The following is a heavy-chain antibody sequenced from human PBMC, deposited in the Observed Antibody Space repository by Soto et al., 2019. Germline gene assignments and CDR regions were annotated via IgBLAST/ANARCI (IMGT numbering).Heavy chain of an antibody. Sequence: ASVKVSCKASGYTFTSYDINWVRQATGQGLEWMGWMNLNNGNTGYAQKFQGRVTMTRNTSISTAYMELSSLISEDTAVYYCARARYTKYDYDYWGQGTLVTVSS. CDR3: ARARYTKYDYDY. CDR2: MNLNNGNT. V-gene: IGHV1-8*01. J-gene: IGHJ4*02. D-gene: IGHD5-12*01. CDR1: GYTFTSYD.